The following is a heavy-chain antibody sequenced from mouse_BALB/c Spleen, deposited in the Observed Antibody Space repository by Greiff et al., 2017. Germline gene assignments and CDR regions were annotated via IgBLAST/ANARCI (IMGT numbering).Heavy chain of an antibody. CDR1: GDSITSGY. CDR2: ISYSGST. Sequence: EVQLQESGPSLVKPSQTLSLTCSVTGDSITSGYWNWIRKFPGNKLEYMGYISYSGSTYYNPSLKSRISITRDTSKNQYYLQLNSVTTEDTATYYCARYYGSSYDQTAWFGYWGRGTLVSVS. J-gene: IGHJ3*01. CDR3: ARYYGSSYDQTAWFGY. D-gene: IGHD1-1*01. V-gene: IGHV3-8*02.